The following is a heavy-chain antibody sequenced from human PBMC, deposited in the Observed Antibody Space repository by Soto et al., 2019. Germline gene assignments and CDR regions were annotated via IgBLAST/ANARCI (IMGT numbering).Heavy chain of an antibody. Sequence: ASVKVSCKTSGYTFTSHGISWVRWAPGRGLEWMGWISAYNGDTKYAQRVQDRVSMTTDTSTATAYIELRSLRFDHTAIYFRSRSHWQPHYLECFEFWCQGTPVTVSS. CDR3: SRSHWQPHYLECFEF. V-gene: IGHV1-18*04. CDR1: GYTFTSHG. J-gene: IGHJ4*02. CDR2: ISAYNGDT. D-gene: IGHD1-1*01.